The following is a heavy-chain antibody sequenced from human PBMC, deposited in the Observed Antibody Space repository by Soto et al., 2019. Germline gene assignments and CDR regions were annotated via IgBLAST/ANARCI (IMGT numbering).Heavy chain of an antibody. D-gene: IGHD2-2*01. CDR3: AKSEYCSSTSCHPFDY. J-gene: IGHJ4*02. Sequence: GGSLRLSCAASGFTFSSYAMSWVRQAPGKGLEWVSAISGSGGSTYYADSVKGRFTISRDNSKNTLYLQMNSLRAEDTAVYYCAKSEYCSSTSCHPFDYWGQGTLVTVSS. CDR2: ISGSGGST. CDR1: GFTFSSYA. V-gene: IGHV3-23*01.